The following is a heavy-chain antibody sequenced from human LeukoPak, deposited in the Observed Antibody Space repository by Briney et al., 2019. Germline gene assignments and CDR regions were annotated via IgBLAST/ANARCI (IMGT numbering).Heavy chain of an antibody. V-gene: IGHV4-38-2*02. J-gene: IGHJ1*01. CDR2: INHSGST. CDR1: GYSISSGYY. D-gene: IGHD6-13*01. CDR3: ARVAAGIGFFQH. Sequence: SETLSLTCTVSGYSISSGYYWGWIRQPPGKGLEWIGEINHSGSTNYNPSLKSRVTISLDTSKNQLSLKLSSVTAADTAVYYCARVAAGIGFFQHWGQGTLVTVSS.